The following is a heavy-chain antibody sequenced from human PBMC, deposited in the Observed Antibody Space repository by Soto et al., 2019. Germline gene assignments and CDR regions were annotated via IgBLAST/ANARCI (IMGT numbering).Heavy chain of an antibody. CDR3: ARQGLGGEFDP. Sequence: QVQLVQSGAEVKKPGSSVKVSCKASGGTFSSYTISWVRQAPGQGLEWMGRIIPILGIANYAQKFQGRVTITADKSTSTAYMELSSLRFEDAAVYYWARQGLGGEFDPWGQGTLVTVSS. CDR1: GGTFSSYT. CDR2: IIPILGIA. D-gene: IGHD3-16*01. J-gene: IGHJ5*02. V-gene: IGHV1-69*02.